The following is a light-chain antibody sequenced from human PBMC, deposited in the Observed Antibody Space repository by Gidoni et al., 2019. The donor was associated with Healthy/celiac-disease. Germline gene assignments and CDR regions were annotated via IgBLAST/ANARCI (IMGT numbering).Light chain of an antibody. CDR3: QSADSSGSYVV. V-gene: IGLV3-25*03. Sequence: SYELIQPPSVSVSPGQTARITCSGDALPKQYAYWYQQKPGQAPVLVIYTDNERPSGIPDRFSGSSSGTTVTLTISGVQAEDEADYYCQSADSSGSYVVFGGGTKLTVL. CDR1: ALPKQY. J-gene: IGLJ2*01. CDR2: TDN.